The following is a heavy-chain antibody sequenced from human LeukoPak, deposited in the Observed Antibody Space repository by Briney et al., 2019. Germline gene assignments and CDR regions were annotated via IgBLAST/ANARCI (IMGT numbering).Heavy chain of an antibody. CDR3: ARSSLLPIPFDY. CDR2: IYPDDSDT. V-gene: IGHV5-51*01. CDR1: ANNFTTFW. J-gene: IGHJ4*02. Sequence: GESLKISCQGSANNFTTFWIGWVRQMPGKGLEWMGIIYPDDSDTRYSPSFQGQVTISADKSINTAYLQWSSLKASDTAIYYCARSSLLPIPFDYWGQGTLVTVSS. D-gene: IGHD1-26*01.